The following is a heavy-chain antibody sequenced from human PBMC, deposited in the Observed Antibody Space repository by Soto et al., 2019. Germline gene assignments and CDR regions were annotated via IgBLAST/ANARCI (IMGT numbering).Heavy chain of an antibody. V-gene: IGHV3-23*01. CDR3: ARGTYGDYDF. CDR2: LSAGGTSA. D-gene: IGHD4-17*01. CDR1: GCTFSSYA. Sequence: EVQLLESGGDLVQPGWSLRLSCAASGCTFSSYAISWVRQAPGKGLEWVSTLSAGGTSAYYTDSLEGRFTISSDNSKNTVYLKIASLKTDDTAVYYCARGTYGDYDFWGKGTTVTVSS. J-gene: IGHJ6*04.